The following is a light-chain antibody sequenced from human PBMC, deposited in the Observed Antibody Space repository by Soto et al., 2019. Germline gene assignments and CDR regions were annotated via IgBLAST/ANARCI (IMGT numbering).Light chain of an antibody. CDR2: DTS. CDR3: QHYNNWPPVT. Sequence: DVHLTQSPSTLSASVGDRVTITCRASQTHIAYLAWYQQKPGTAPKLLVYDTSSLETGVPSRFSGSRSATHFTLTISRLQPDDFATYYCQHYNNWPPVTFGQGTKVDIK. J-gene: IGKJ1*01. V-gene: IGKV1-5*01. CDR1: QTHIAY.